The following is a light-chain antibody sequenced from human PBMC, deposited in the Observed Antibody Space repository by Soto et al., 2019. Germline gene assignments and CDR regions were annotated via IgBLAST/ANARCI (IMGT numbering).Light chain of an antibody. CDR3: AAWDDSLNGLV. J-gene: IGLJ2*01. CDR1: SSNIGSNT. Sequence: QSVLTQPPSALGTPGQRVTISCSGSSSNIGSNTVNWYQQLPGTAPKLLIYSDNQRPSGVPDRFSVSKSGTSVSLAISGLQSDDEADYYCAAWDDSLNGLVFGGGTKVTVL. CDR2: SDN. V-gene: IGLV1-44*01.